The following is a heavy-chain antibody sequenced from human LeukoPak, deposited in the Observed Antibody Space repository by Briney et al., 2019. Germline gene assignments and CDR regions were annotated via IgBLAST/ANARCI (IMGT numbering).Heavy chain of an antibody. V-gene: IGHV3-30*02. Sequence: GGSLRLSCAASGFTFSSYGMHWVRQAPGKGLEWVAFIRYDGSNKYYADSVKGRFTISRDNSKNTLYLQMNSLRAEDTAVYYYAKDRRAYSGSYFDYWGQGTLVTVSS. CDR1: GFTFSSYG. D-gene: IGHD1-26*01. J-gene: IGHJ4*02. CDR3: AKDRRAYSGSYFDY. CDR2: IRYDGSNK.